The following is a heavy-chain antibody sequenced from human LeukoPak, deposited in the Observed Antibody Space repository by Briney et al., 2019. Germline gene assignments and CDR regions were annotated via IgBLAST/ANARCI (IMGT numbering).Heavy chain of an antibody. D-gene: IGHD6-13*01. Sequence: SQTLSLTCTVSGGSISSGGYYWSWICQHPGKDLAWIGYIYYSGSTNYNPSLKSRVTISVDKSKNQFSLKLSSVTAADTAVYYCARGNSSSWYFDYWGQGTLVTVSS. CDR2: IYYSGST. CDR3: ARGNSSSWYFDY. J-gene: IGHJ4*02. V-gene: IGHV4-31*03. CDR1: GGSISSGGYY.